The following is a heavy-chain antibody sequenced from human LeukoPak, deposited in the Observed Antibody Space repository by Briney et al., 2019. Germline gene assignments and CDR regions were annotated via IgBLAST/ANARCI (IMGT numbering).Heavy chain of an antibody. V-gene: IGHV3-23*01. CDR3: AKNGGDDSSGYYIYYFDY. CDR2: IIYSGGAT. Sequence: GGSLRLSCAASGFTFSRSAMTWVRQGPGTGLEFVASIIYSGGATYYADSVKGRFTISRDNSKNTLYLQMNSLRAEDTAVYYCAKNGGDDSSGYYIYYFDYWGQGTLVTVSS. CDR1: GFTFSRSA. J-gene: IGHJ4*02. D-gene: IGHD3-22*01.